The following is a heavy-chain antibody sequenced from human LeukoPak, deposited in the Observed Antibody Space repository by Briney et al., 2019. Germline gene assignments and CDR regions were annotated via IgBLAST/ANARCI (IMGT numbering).Heavy chain of an antibody. D-gene: IGHD3-10*02. CDR2: ITSSSSYI. CDR3: AELGITMIGGV. CDR1: GFTFSRYG. V-gene: IGHV3-21*01. J-gene: IGHJ6*04. Sequence: GGSLRLSCAASGFTFSRYGMHWVRQAPGKGLEWVSSITSSSSYIYYADSVKGRFTISRDNAKKSLYLQLNSLRAEDTAVYYCAELGITMIGGVWGKGTTVTISS.